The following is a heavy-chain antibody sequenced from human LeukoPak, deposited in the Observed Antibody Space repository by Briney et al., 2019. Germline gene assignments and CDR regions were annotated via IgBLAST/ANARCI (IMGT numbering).Heavy chain of an antibody. CDR1: GFTFSSYA. D-gene: IGHD2-15*01. V-gene: IGHV3-23*01. Sequence: GGSLRLSCAASGFTFSSYAMTWVRQAPGKGLEWVSAITDSGGSTYYADSVKGRFTISRDNSKNTLYLQMNSLRVEDTAIYYCARMLFCSGGSCQDHWGQGTRVTVSS. CDR2: ITDSGGST. CDR3: ARMLFCSGGSCQDH. J-gene: IGHJ4*02.